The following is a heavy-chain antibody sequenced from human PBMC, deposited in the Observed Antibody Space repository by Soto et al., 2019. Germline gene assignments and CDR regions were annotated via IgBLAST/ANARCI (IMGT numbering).Heavy chain of an antibody. Sequence: QVQLQESGPGLVKPSQTLSLTCTVSGGSINSDDSYWSWIRQHPGKGLEYIGYIYYGGISYYNPSLDSRVSISMDRSKNQFSLELSFVTAEDTAVYYCAREVAAATSFDNWGQGTLVTVSS. CDR1: GGSINSDDSY. J-gene: IGHJ4*02. CDR3: AREVAAATSFDN. D-gene: IGHD2-15*01. V-gene: IGHV4-31*03. CDR2: IYYGGIS.